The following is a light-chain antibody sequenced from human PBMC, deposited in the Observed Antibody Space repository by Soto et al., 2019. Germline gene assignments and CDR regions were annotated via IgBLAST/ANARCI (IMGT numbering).Light chain of an antibody. Sequence: EVVMTQSPAILSVSPGDTATLSCRATQSVDSNLAWYQQKPGQAPRLLISGASTRATAIPARFSGSGSGTEFTLTISSLQSEDFAVYYCQQYNNLPRTFGQGTKVDIK. J-gene: IGKJ1*01. CDR1: QSVDSN. V-gene: IGKV3-15*01. CDR3: QQYNNLPRT. CDR2: GAS.